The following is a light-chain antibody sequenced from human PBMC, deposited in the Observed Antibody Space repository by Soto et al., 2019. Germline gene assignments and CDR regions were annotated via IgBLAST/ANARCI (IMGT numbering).Light chain of an antibody. Sequence: QSVLTQPPSASGTPGQWVSISCSGSTSNIGGNTVSWYQQLPGTAPKLLIYRNNQRPSGVPDRVSGSKSGTSASLAISGLRSEDEADYYCATWDDSLKGYVFGTGTKVTVL. CDR1: TSNIGGNT. J-gene: IGLJ1*01. V-gene: IGLV1-44*01. CDR2: RNN. CDR3: ATWDDSLKGYV.